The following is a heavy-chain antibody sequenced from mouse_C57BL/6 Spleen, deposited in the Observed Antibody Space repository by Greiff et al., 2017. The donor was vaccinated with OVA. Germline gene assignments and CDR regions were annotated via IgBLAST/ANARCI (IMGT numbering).Heavy chain of an antibody. CDR1: GYSFTSYY. J-gene: IGHJ2*01. CDR3: ATGAITTGDY. D-gene: IGHD1-1*01. Sequence: QVQLKESGPELVKPGASVKISCKASGYSFTSYYIHWVKQRPGQGLEWIGWIYPGSGNTKYNEKFKCKATLTADTSSSTAYMQLSSLTAEDSAVYYCATGAITTGDYWGQGTTLTVSS. CDR2: IYPGSGNT. V-gene: IGHV1-66*01.